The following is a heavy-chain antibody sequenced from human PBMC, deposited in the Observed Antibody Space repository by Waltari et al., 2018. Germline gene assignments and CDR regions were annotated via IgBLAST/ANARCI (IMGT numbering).Heavy chain of an antibody. J-gene: IGHJ4*02. CDR2: IYYSGST. CDR1: GGSISSSSYY. D-gene: IGHD3-22*01. V-gene: IGHV4-39*01. Sequence: QLQLQESGPGLVKPSETLSLTCTVSGGSISSSSYYWGWIRQPPGKGLEWIGSIYYSGSTSYNPSLKSRVTISVDTSKNQFSLKLSSVTAADTAVYYFASTVYYDSSGWTYYFDYWGQGTLVTVSS. CDR3: ASTVYYDSSGWTYYFDY.